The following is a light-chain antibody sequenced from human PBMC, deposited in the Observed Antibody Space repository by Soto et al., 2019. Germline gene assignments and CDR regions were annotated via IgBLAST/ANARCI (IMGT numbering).Light chain of an antibody. J-gene: IGKJ3*01. CDR2: DAF. CDR3: QQYGTSPDLFA. V-gene: IGKV3D-20*01. Sequence: IVLRRSQAPLFFSPGEGFTLSCGASHRVSGDFLACYQQKPGQAPRLLMYDAFRRATGIPDRFSGRGSGTDFTLTISRLEPEDFAVYYCQQYGTSPDLFAFGPGTKVEIK. CDR1: HRVSGDF.